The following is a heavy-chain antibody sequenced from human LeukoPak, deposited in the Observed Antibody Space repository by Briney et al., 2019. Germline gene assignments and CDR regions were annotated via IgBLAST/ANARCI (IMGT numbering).Heavy chain of an antibody. J-gene: IGHJ6*02. Sequence: ASVKVSCKASGYTFTGYYMHWVRQAPGQGLEWMGWINPNSGGTNYAQKFQGRVTMTRDTSISTAYMELSRLRSDDTAVYYCARDGWNSEFDYYGMDVWGQGTTVTVSS. CDR2: INPNSGGT. CDR3: ARDGWNSEFDYYGMDV. D-gene: IGHD1/OR15-1a*01. V-gene: IGHV1-2*02. CDR1: GYTFTGYY.